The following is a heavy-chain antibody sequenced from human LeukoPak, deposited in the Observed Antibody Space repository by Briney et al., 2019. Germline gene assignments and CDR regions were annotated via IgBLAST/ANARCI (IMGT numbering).Heavy chain of an antibody. CDR2: INPDSGDT. D-gene: IGHD1-20*01. Sequence: ASVKVSCKASGYPFIGHYIHWVRQAPGQGLEWMGWINPDSGDTNYAPKFQGRVTMTRDTSISTAYMELRRLRPDDTAVYYCARVGAGYNYGWFAYWGQGTLVTVSS. CDR3: ARVGAGYNYGWFAY. CDR1: GYPFIGHY. J-gene: IGHJ5*01. V-gene: IGHV1-2*02.